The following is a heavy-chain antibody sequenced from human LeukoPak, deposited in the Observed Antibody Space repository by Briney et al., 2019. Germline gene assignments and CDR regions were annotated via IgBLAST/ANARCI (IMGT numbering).Heavy chain of an antibody. Sequence: ASVKDSRMGSGYTFTGYLMHAVRPAPGQGGGWVGCIYPKRGETNNAQKFRGRVTMTRETSIRAAYMELRRLRSNYTAVCDCARNPRYYCSPSEAFDVWCQGTMVTVSS. CDR1: GYTFTGYL. D-gene: IGHD3-10*01. J-gene: IGHJ3*01. CDR3: ARNPRYYCSPSEAFDV. V-gene: IGHV1-2*02. CDR2: IYPKRGET.